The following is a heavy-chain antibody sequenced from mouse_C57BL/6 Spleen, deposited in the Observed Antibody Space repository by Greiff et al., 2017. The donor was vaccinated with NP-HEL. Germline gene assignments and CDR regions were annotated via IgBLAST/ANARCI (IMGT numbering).Heavy chain of an antibody. CDR3: ARQGGREFDY. Sequence: EVMLVESGGDLVKPGGSLKLSCAASGFTFSSYGMSWVRQTPDKRLEWVATISSGGSYTYYPDSVKGRFTISRDNAKNTLYLQMSSLKSEDTAMYYCARQGGREFDYWGQGTTLTVSS. CDR1: GFTFSSYG. CDR2: ISSGGSYT. J-gene: IGHJ2*01. D-gene: IGHD3-1*01. V-gene: IGHV5-6*01.